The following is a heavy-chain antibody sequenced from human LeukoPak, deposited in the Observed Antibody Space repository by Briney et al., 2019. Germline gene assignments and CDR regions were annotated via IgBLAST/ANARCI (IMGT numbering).Heavy chain of an antibody. CDR1: GGSFSGYY. CDR3: ARARDDSSGYYYVTVDY. D-gene: IGHD3-22*01. V-gene: IGHV4-34*01. CDR2: INHSGST. Sequence: SETLSLTCAVYGGSFSGYYWSWIRQPPGKGLEWIGEINHSGSTNYNPSLKSRVTISVDTSKNQFSLKLSSVTAADTAVYYCARARDDSSGYYYVTVDYWGQGTLVTVSP. J-gene: IGHJ4*02.